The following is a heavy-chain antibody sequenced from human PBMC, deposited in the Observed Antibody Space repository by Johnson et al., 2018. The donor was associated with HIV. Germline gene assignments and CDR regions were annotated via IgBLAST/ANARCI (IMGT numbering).Heavy chain of an antibody. D-gene: IGHD3-10*01. CDR1: GFTFSSYG. J-gene: IGHJ3*02. Sequence: QVQLVESGGGLVQPGGSLRLSCAASGFTFSSYGMHWVRQAPGKGLEWVAVIWYDGSNKYYADSVKGRFTISSDNSKNTLYLQMNSLRAEDTAVYYCAKALRITMVQVYHRGGDAFDIWGQGTMVTVSS. V-gene: IGHV3-33*06. CDR3: AKALRITMVQVYHRGGDAFDI. CDR2: IWYDGSNK.